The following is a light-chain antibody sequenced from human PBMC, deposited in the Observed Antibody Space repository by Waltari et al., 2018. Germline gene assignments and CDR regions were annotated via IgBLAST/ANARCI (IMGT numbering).Light chain of an antibody. Sequence: QTVVTQEPSLSVSPGGTVTPTCALSSGSVSSTSYPRWNQQTPGQAPRTLVYKINNRSSGVPDRFSVSMLGNKAALTITGAQAEDESDYYCVLYMGSGIWVFGGGTKLTVL. V-gene: IGLV8-61*01. CDR1: SGSVSSTSY. CDR2: KIN. J-gene: IGLJ3*02. CDR3: VLYMGSGIWV.